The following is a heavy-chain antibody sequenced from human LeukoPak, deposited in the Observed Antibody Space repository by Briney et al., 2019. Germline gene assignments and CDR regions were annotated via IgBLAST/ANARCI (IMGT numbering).Heavy chain of an antibody. CDR1: GFTFSHYS. CDR3: AREVRSSSHGDRDY. V-gene: IGHV3-21*01. J-gene: IGHJ4*02. D-gene: IGHD6-13*01. CDR2: ISSSSSYI. Sequence: GGSLRLSCAGSGFTFSHYSMNWVRQAPGKGLEWVSSISSSSSYIYYADSVKGRFTISRDNAKNSLYLQMNSLRAEDTAVYYCAREVRSSSHGDRDYWGQGTLVTVSS.